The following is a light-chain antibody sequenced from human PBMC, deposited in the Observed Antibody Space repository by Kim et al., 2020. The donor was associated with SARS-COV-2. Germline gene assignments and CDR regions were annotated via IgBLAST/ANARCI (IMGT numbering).Light chain of an antibody. V-gene: IGLV3-19*01. CDR2: GKN. J-gene: IGLJ2*01. CDR1: SLRSYY. Sequence: ALGQTVRITCQGDSLRSYYATRYQQKPGQAPIVVIYGKNNRPSGIPDRFSGSSSGNTASLTITGTQAGDEADYYCNSRDSNDNVVFGGGTQLTFL. CDR3: NSRDSNDNVV.